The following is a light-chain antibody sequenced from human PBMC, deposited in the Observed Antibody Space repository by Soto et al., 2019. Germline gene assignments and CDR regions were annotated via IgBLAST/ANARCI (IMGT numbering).Light chain of an antibody. CDR2: GAS. J-gene: IGKJ1*01. CDR1: QSVSSSY. CDR3: QQYGSSPPLT. V-gene: IGKV3-20*01. Sequence: EIVLTQSPGTLSLSPGERATLSCRASQSVSSSYLAWYQQKPGQAPRLLIYGASSRATGIPDRFSGSGSGTDVTLTSSRLEDEDLAVYYCQQYGSSPPLTFGQGTKVEIK.